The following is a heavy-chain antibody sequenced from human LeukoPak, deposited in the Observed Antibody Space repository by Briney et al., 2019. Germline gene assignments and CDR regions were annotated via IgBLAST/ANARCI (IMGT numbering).Heavy chain of an antibody. CDR2: IKQDGSEK. V-gene: IGHV3-7*01. Sequence: GGSLRLSCAASGFTFSSYWMSWVRQAPGKGLEWVANIKQDGSEKYYVDSVKGRFTISRDNAKNSLYLQMNSLRAEDTAVYYCAREALPTITMIGEMDVWGKGTTVTVSS. J-gene: IGHJ6*04. CDR1: GFTFSSYW. CDR3: AREALPTITMIGEMDV. D-gene: IGHD3-22*01.